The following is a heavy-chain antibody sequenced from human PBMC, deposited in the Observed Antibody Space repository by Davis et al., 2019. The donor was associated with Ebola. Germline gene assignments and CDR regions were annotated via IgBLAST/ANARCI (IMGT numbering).Heavy chain of an antibody. CDR1: GFTFSNYL. CDR2: IKQDGSEK. CDR3: ARDYPIYGGDRFAI. Sequence: PGGSLRLSCAASGFTFSNYLMSWVRHAPGMGLEWVANIKQDGSEKYYVDSVKGRFTISIDNAKNSLYLLMNSLRAEDTAVYSCARDYPIYGGDRFAIWGQGTMVTVSS. D-gene: IGHD4-23*01. J-gene: IGHJ3*02. V-gene: IGHV3-7*03.